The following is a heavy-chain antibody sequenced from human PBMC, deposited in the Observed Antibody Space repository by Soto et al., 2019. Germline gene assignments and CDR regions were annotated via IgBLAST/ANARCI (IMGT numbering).Heavy chain of an antibody. CDR3: ARESVWDGYSLVPDAFDI. Sequence: ASVKVSCKASGYTFTSYGISWVRQAPGQGLEWMGWISAYNGNTNYAQKLQGRVTMTTDTSTSTAYMELRSLRSDDTAVYYCARESVWDGYSLVPDAFDIWGQGTMVTVSS. CDR1: GYTFTSYG. D-gene: IGHD3-16*01. J-gene: IGHJ3*02. V-gene: IGHV1-18*04. CDR2: ISAYNGNT.